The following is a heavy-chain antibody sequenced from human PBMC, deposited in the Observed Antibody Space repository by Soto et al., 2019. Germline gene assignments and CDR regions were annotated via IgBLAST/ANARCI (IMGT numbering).Heavy chain of an antibody. CDR2: ISGSGGST. Sequence: PGGSLRLSCAACGFTFSSYAMSWVRQAPGKGLEWVSAISGSGGSTYYAGSVKGRFTISRDNSKNTLYLQMNSLRAEDTAVYYCAKGPPSGSYLTPFDYWGQGTLVTVSS. J-gene: IGHJ4*02. D-gene: IGHD1-26*01. V-gene: IGHV3-23*01. CDR3: AKGPPSGSYLTPFDY. CDR1: GFTFSSYA.